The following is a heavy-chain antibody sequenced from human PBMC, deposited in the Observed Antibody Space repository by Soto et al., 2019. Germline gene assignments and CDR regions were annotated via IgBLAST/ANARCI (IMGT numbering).Heavy chain of an antibody. CDR3: ARARLRIAAEWFDP. J-gene: IGHJ5*02. Sequence: PSETLSLTCAVYGGSSSGYYWSWIRQPPGKGLEWIGEINHSGSTNYNPSLKSRVTISVDTSKNQFSLKLSSVTAADTAVYYCARARLRIAAEWFDPWGQGTLVTVSS. V-gene: IGHV4-34*01. CDR1: GGSSSGYY. D-gene: IGHD6-13*01. CDR2: INHSGST.